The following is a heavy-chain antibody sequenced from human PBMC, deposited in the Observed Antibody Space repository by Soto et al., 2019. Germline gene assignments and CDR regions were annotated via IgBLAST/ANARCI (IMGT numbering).Heavy chain of an antibody. CDR1: GGIFRTSS. J-gene: IGHJ4*02. V-gene: IGHV1-69*13. D-gene: IGHD3-3*01. CDR2: IIPALDAA. Sequence: ASVKVSCKASGGIFRTSSFNWVRQAPGQGLEWVGGIIPALDAANNAQKFQGRVTITADESTGTAHMELSNLKSEDTAVYYCARAPFTGVVVRHFDSWGQGTLVTVSS. CDR3: ARAPFTGVVVRHFDS.